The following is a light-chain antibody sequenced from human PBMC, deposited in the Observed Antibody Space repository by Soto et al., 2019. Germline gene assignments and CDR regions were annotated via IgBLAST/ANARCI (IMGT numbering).Light chain of an antibody. J-gene: IGKJ5*01. Sequence: DIQMTQSPSSLSASVGDRVTITCRASHDISNYLAWYQQKPGEVPNLLVYAASTLQSGVPSRFSGSGSWTDFTLTISSLQPEDVATYYCQRYKSASTFGPGTRLEI. CDR2: AAS. CDR1: HDISNY. CDR3: QRYKSAST. V-gene: IGKV1-27*01.